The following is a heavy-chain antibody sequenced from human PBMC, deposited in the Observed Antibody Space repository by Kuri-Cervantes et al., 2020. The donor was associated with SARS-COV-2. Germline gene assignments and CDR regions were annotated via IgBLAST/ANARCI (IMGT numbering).Heavy chain of an antibody. V-gene: IGHV1-69*04. CDR2: IIPIVGVP. Sequence: SVKVSCKTSGGSFSSYAISWVRQAPGQGLEWMGRIIPIVGVPNYTQNFQGRVTITADTSTSTAYVELSSLRSEDTAVYHCARETSRTSSTGYYFDHWGQGTLVTVSS. CDR3: ARETSRTSSTGYYFDH. J-gene: IGHJ4*02. CDR1: GGSFSSYA. D-gene: IGHD2-2*01.